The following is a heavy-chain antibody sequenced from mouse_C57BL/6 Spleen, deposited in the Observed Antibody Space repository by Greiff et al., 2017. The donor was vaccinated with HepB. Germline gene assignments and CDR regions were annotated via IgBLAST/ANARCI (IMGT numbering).Heavy chain of an antibody. CDR1: GYTFTSYW. J-gene: IGHJ2*01. D-gene: IGHD4-1*01. Sequence: QVQLQQPGAELVMPGASVKLSCKASGYTFTSYWMHWVKQRPGQGLEWIGEIDPSDSYTNYNQKFKGKSTLTVDKSSSTSYMQLSSLTSDDSAVYYCASSDWDWVYYFDYWGQGTTLTVSS. CDR2: IDPSDSYT. CDR3: ASSDWDWVYYFDY. V-gene: IGHV1-69*01.